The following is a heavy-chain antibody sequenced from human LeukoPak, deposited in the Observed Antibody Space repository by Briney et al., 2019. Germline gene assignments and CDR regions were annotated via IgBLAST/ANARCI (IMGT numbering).Heavy chain of an antibody. J-gene: IGHJ6*02. V-gene: IGHV1-2*02. D-gene: IGHD6-25*01. CDR3: ARRAVYYYYGMDV. CDR2: INPNSGGT. Sequence: ASVKVSCKASGYTFTGYYMHWVRQAPGQALEWMGWINPNSGGTNYAQKFQGRITMTRDTSISTAYMEVSRLKSDDTAVYYCARRAVYYYYGMDVWGQGSTVTVSS. CDR1: GYTFTGYY.